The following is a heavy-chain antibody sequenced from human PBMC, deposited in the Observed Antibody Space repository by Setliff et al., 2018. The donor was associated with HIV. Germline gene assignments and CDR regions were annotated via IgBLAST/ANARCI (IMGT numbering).Heavy chain of an antibody. V-gene: IGHV3-49*04. CDR3: TRLRGYSYGLASYYYYYMDV. Sequence: GGSLRLSCAASGFTFSSYWMSWVRQPPGKGLEWVGFIRSKTYGGATKYAASVKGRFTISRDDSKNIAYLQMNSLKTEDTAVYYCTRLRGYSYGLASYYYYYMDVWGKGTTVTVSS. CDR1: GFTFSSYW. D-gene: IGHD5-18*01. J-gene: IGHJ6*03. CDR2: IRSKTYGGAT.